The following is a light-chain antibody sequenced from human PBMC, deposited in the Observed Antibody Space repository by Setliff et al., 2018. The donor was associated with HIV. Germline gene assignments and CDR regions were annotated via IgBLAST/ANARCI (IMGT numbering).Light chain of an antibody. Sequence: QSALAQPPSVSGSPGQSIIISCTGTTSDIGSYNRVSWYQQRPGTAPKLIIYEVNKRPSGVSNRFSGSKSGTTASLAISGLQADYEADYYCCSYAGSNIFVVFGTGTKVTV. V-gene: IGLV2-23*02. CDR2: EVN. CDR3: CSYAGSNIFVV. CDR1: TSDIGSYNR. J-gene: IGLJ1*01.